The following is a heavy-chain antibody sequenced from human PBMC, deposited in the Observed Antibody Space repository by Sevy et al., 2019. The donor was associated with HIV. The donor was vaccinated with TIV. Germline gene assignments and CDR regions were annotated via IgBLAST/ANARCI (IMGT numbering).Heavy chain of an antibody. J-gene: IGHJ4*02. CDR2: ISSGSGTI. Sequence: GGSLRLSCAASGFNFRNYSMTWVRQAPGKGLDWVSYISSGSGTIHYAVSVKDRFTISRDNAKNSLFLQMNSLRDEDTAIYYCARPYCSGDDCYSELDYWGQGILVTVSS. CDR1: GFNFRNYS. CDR3: ARPYCSGDDCYSELDY. V-gene: IGHV3-48*02. D-gene: IGHD2-15*01.